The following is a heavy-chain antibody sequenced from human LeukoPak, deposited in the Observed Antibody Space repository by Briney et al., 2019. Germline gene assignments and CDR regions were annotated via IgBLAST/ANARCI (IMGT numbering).Heavy chain of an antibody. CDR1: GFTFSSYS. CDR3: AREAVLEWYSGDFDY. Sequence: PGGSLRLSCAASGFTFSSYSMTWVRQAPGKRLEWVSSISSSSSYIYYADSVKGRFTISRDNAKNSLYLQMNSLRAEDTAVYYCAREAVLEWYSGDFDYWGQGTLVTVSS. CDR2: ISSSSSYI. D-gene: IGHD3-3*01. V-gene: IGHV3-21*01. J-gene: IGHJ4*02.